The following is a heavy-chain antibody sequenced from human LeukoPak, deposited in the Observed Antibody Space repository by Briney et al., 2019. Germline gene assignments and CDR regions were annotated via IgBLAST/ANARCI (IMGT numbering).Heavy chain of an antibody. CDR2: IYYSGST. V-gene: IGHV4-59*12. Sequence: SETLSLTCTVSGGSISSYYWSWIRQPPGKGLEWIGYIYYSGSTYYNPSLKSRVTISVDTSKNQFSLKLSSVTAADTAVYYCAREVGWVSGTGQALDCWGLGTLVTVSS. D-gene: IGHD6-19*01. J-gene: IGHJ4*02. CDR3: AREVGWVSGTGQALDC. CDR1: GGSISSYY.